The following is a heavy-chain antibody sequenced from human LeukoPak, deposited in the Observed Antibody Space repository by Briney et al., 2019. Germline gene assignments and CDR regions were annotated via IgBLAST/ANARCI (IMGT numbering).Heavy chain of an antibody. D-gene: IGHD5-18*01. J-gene: IGHJ4*02. V-gene: IGHV5-51*01. CDR2: IYPGDSRT. Sequence: PGESLKISCKGSGYSFTSYWIGWVRQPPGKGLEWMGVIYPGDSRTRSTPSSEGQVTISADKSITTAYLQWSSLKASDTAIYYCACREFYSPWPGGWGQGTLVTVSS. CDR1: GYSFTSYW. CDR3: ACREFYSPWPGG.